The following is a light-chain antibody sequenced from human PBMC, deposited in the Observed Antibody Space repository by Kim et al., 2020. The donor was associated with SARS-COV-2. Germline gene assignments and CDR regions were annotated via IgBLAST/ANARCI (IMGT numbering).Light chain of an antibody. CDR2: AAS. CDR3: QQYYGWPRT. CDR1: QSVGYN. Sequence: EIVMTQSPATLSLSPGETATLSCRASQSVGYNLAWYQQKPGQAPRLLIFAASTRATGIPDRFSGSGSGAQFTLTVSSLQSEEFAIYYCQQYYGWPRTFGQGTKVDIK. J-gene: IGKJ1*01. V-gene: IGKV3-15*01.